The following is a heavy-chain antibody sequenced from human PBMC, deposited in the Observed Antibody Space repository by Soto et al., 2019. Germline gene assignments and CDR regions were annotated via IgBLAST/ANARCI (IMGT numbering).Heavy chain of an antibody. CDR1: GFTFSSYG. CDR3: AKDRVMYSSSSYYYFDY. CDR2: ISYDGSNE. J-gene: IGHJ4*02. V-gene: IGHV3-30*18. D-gene: IGHD6-6*01. Sequence: QVQLVESGGGVVQPGRSLRLSCAASGFTFSSYGMHWVRQAPGKGLEWVAVISYDGSNEYYADSVKGRFTISRDNSKHTLYLQRNSLRAADTAVYYCAKDRVMYSSSSYYYFDYWGQGTLVTVSS.